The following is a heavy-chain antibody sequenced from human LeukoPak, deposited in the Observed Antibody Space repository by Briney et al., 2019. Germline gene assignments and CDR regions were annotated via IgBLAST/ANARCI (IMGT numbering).Heavy chain of an antibody. V-gene: IGHV3-30*07. CDR2: ISYDGRNK. CDR1: GFTFSSYA. D-gene: IGHD1-26*01. J-gene: IGHJ4*02. CDR3: AREGGPSGSYFDY. Sequence: GGSLRLSCAASGFTFSSYAMHWVRQAPGKGLEWVAVISYDGRNKWYADSVRGRFTISRDNSKNTLYLQMKSLSGEDTGVYYCAREGGPSGSYFDYWGQGTLVTVSS.